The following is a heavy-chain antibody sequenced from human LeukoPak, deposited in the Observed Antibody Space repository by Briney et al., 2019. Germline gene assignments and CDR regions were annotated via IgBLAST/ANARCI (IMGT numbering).Heavy chain of an antibody. V-gene: IGHV3-66*04. D-gene: IGHD6-13*01. J-gene: IGHJ4*02. Sequence: GGSLRLSCTASGFTMSGIHMNWVRQAPGKGLDWVSGLYAGGSTYYAGSVTGRFTISRDNAKNSLYLQMNSLRAEDTAVYYCARHLSSNWGQGTLVTVSS. CDR1: GFTMSGIH. CDR2: LYAGGST. CDR3: ARHLSSN.